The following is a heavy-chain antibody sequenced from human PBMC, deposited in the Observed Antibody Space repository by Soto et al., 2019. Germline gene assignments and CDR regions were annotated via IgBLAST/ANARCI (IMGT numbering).Heavy chain of an antibody. V-gene: IGHV3-74*01. D-gene: IGHD2-21*02. CDR1: GFNFSNHW. J-gene: IGHJ5*02. CDR2: ITSDGKSK. CDR3: ARESGDWPLNWFDP. Sequence: GGSLRLACAASGFNFSNHWMHWVRQRPAEGLVWVSRITSDGKSKAYAESVKGRFAISRDNAKNTLYLQMNGLTAEDTAVYYCARESGDWPLNWFDPWGQGTLVTVSS.